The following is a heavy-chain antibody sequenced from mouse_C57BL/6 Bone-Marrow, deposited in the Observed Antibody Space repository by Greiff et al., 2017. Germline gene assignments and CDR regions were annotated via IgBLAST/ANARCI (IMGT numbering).Heavy chain of an antibody. CDR3: AREITTVAY. J-gene: IGHJ2*01. CDR2: ISDGGSYT. D-gene: IGHD1-1*01. CDR1: GFTFSSYA. Sequence: EVQLVESGGGLVKPGGSLKLSCAASGFTFSSYAMSWVRQTPEKRLEWVATISDGGSYTYYPDNVKGRFTISRDNAKNNLYLQMSHLKSEDTAMYYCAREITTVAYWGQGTTLTVAS. V-gene: IGHV5-4*01.